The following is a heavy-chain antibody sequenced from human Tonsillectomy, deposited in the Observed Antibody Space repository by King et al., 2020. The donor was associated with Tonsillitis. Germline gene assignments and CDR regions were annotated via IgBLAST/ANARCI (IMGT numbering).Heavy chain of an antibody. D-gene: IGHD6-13*01. V-gene: IGHV5-51*01. CDR1: GYSFTSYW. Sequence: VQLVQSGAEVKKPGESLKISCKGSGYSFTSYWIGWVRQMPGKGLEWMGIIYPGDSDTRYSPSFQVQVTISADKSISTAYLQWSSLKASDTAMYYCARGRIAAAGTWRSPHFDYWGQGTLVTVSS. CDR2: IYPGDSDT. CDR3: ARGRIAAAGTWRSPHFDY. J-gene: IGHJ4*02.